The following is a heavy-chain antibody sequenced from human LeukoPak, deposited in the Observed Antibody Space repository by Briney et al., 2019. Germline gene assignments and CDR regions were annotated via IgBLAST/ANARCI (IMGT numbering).Heavy chain of an antibody. J-gene: IGHJ5*02. V-gene: IGHV4-4*07. CDR2: IYSSGSA. D-gene: IGHD6-19*01. Sequence: SETLSLTCTVSGGSINHYWSWIRQPAGKGLEWIGRIYSSGSANYSPSLKSRVSMSIDTSNNHFSLNLTSVTAADTALYFCARDLRYASGWSTPESWGQGTLVTVSS. CDR3: ARDLRYASGWSTPES. CDR1: GGSINHY.